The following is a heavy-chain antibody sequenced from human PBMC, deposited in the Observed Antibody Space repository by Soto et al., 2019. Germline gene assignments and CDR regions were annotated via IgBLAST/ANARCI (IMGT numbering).Heavy chain of an antibody. CDR2: IKTITDSGRQ. CDR3: FTKWTPQ. V-gene: IGHV3-15*07. D-gene: IGHD1-26*01. Sequence: GGSLRLSCVVSGFTFNNAWMNWVRQAPGKGLEWVGRIKTITDSGRQDYIAPVKGRFTISRDDSKNTVYLQMNSLNTEDTAMYYCFTKWTPQWGQGTLVTVSS. J-gene: IGHJ4*02. CDR1: GFTFNNAW.